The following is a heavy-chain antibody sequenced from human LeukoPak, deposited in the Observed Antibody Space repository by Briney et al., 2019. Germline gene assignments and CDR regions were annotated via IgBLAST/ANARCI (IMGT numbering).Heavy chain of an antibody. CDR2: IGTAGDT. V-gene: IGHV3-13*01. CDR3: ARGRGQWPRSTAFDI. J-gene: IGHJ3*02. Sequence: GGSLRLSCAASGFTFSSYDMHWVRQATGKGLEWVSAIGTAGDTYYPGSVKGRFTISRENAKNSLYLQMNSLRAGDTAVYYCARGRGQWPRSTAFDIWGQGTMVTVSS. CDR1: GFTFSSYD. D-gene: IGHD6-19*01.